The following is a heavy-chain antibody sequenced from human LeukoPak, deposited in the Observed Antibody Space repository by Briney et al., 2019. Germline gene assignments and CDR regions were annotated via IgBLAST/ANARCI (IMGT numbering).Heavy chain of an antibody. D-gene: IGHD3-22*01. CDR1: GGSFSGYY. J-gene: IGHJ6*03. CDR2: INHSGST. Sequence: SETLSLTCAVYGGSFSGYYWSWIRQPPGKGLEWIGEINHSGSTNYNPSLKSRVTISVDTSKNQFSLKLSSVTAADTAVYYCARHIRGYYDSSGYYYARGWETLYYYYMDVWGKGTTVTVSS. CDR3: ARHIRGYYDSSGYYYARGWETLYYYYMDV. V-gene: IGHV4-34*01.